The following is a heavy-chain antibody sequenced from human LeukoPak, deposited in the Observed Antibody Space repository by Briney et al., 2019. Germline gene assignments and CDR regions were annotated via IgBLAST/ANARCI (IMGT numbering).Heavy chain of an antibody. V-gene: IGHV3-21*06. J-gene: IGHJ3*02. CDR3: ARIDAFDI. CDR1: VFTFSNYN. CDR2: ISSSGSYT. Sequence: PGGSLTLSCAASVFTFSNYNMNWLGQAPGKGLECVSYISSSGSYTYYADSVKGRFTISRDNAKNSLYLQMNSLRAEDTAVYYCARIDAFDIWGQGTMVTVSS.